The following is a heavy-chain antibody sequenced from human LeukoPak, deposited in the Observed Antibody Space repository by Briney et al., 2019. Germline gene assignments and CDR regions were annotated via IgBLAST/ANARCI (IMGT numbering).Heavy chain of an antibody. CDR3: AKWEKQQLALPRFDY. CDR2: ISYDGSNK. CDR1: GFTFSSYG. Sequence: QPGGSLRLSCAASGFTFSSYGMHWVRQAPGKGLEWVAVISYDGSNKYYADSVKGRFTISRDNSKNTLYLQMNSLRAEDTAVYYCAKWEKQQLALPRFDYWGQGTLVTVSS. D-gene: IGHD6-13*01. V-gene: IGHV3-30*18. J-gene: IGHJ4*02.